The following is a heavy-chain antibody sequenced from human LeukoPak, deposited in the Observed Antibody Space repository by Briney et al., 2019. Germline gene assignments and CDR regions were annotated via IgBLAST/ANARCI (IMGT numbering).Heavy chain of an antibody. Sequence: PSETLSLTCAVYGGSFSGSYWSWIRQPPGKGLEWIGEINHSGSTNYNPSLKSRVTISVDTSKNQFSLKLSSVTAADTAVYYCARRVLRYFDWLLPYNWFDPWGQGTLVTVSS. CDR2: INHSGST. J-gene: IGHJ5*02. CDR3: ARRVLRYFDWLLPYNWFDP. CDR1: GGSFSGSY. D-gene: IGHD3-9*01. V-gene: IGHV4-34*01.